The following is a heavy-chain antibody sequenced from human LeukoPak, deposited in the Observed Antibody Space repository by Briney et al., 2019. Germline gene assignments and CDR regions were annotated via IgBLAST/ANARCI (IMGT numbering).Heavy chain of an antibody. CDR1: GFTFSSYG. V-gene: IGHV3-30*18. Sequence: PGGSLRLSCAASGFTFSSYGMHWVRQAPGKGLEWVADISYDGSNKYYADSVKGRFTISRDNSKNTLYLQMNSLRAEDTAVYYRAKGTAAAGTGRRYFDYWGQGTLVTVSS. CDR3: AKGTAAAGTGRRYFDY. J-gene: IGHJ4*02. CDR2: ISYDGSNK. D-gene: IGHD6-13*01.